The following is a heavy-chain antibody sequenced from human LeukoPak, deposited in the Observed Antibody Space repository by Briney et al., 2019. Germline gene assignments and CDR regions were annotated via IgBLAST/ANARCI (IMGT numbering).Heavy chain of an antibody. J-gene: IGHJ5*02. Sequence: GGSLGLSCAASGFTFSTYWMHWVRQAPGKGLVRVSRINSDGTRTTYADSVKGRFTISRDNAKNTVYLQMNSLTAEDTAVYYCATVATGSWGWIDPWGQGTLVTVSS. D-gene: IGHD1-26*01. CDR1: GFTFSTYW. CDR3: ATVATGSWGWIDP. V-gene: IGHV3-74*01. CDR2: INSDGTRT.